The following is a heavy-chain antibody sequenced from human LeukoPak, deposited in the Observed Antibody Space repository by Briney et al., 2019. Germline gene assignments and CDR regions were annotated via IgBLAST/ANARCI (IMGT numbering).Heavy chain of an antibody. CDR3: ARGGYSGLTH. J-gene: IGHJ4*02. CDR2: INHSRST. CDR1: GGSFSGYY. V-gene: IGHV4-34*01. Sequence: PSETLSLTCAVYGGSFSGYYWSWIRQPPGKGLEWIGEINHSRSTNYNPSLKSRATISVDTSKNQSSLKLSSVTAADTAVYYCARGGYSGLTHWGQGTLVTVSS. D-gene: IGHD5-12*01.